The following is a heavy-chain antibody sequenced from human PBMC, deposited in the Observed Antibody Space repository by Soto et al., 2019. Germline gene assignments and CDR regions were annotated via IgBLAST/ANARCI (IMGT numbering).Heavy chain of an antibody. Sequence: QPGGSLRLSCAASGFTFRSYGMHWVRQAPGKGLEWVAVISYDGSNKHYGDSVEGRFTISRDNSKNTLYLQMNSLRAEDTAVYYCAKTTDRSGYYSRFDYWGQGTLVTVSS. CDR2: ISYDGSNK. J-gene: IGHJ4*02. D-gene: IGHD3-22*01. V-gene: IGHV3-30*18. CDR1: GFTFRSYG. CDR3: AKTTDRSGYYSRFDY.